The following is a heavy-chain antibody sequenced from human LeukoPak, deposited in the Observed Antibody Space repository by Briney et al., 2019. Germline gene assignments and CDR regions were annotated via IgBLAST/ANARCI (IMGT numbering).Heavy chain of an antibody. CDR3: ARVPHRNVEHHFDY. Sequence: ASVKVSCKASGYTFTSYGISWVRQAPGQGLEWMGWISAYNGNTNYAQKLQGRVTMTTDTSTSTAYMELRSLGSDDTAVYYCARVPHRNVEHHFDYWGQGTLVTVSS. CDR1: GYTFTSYG. V-gene: IGHV1-18*04. D-gene: IGHD1/OR15-1a*01. CDR2: ISAYNGNT. J-gene: IGHJ4*02.